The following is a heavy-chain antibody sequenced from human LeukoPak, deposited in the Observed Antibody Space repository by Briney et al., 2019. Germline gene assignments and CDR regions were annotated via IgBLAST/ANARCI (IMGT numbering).Heavy chain of an antibody. CDR3: ARANMVRGVGLFLDRNWFDP. CDR1: GGSFSSGNYY. D-gene: IGHD3-10*01. V-gene: IGHV4-61*02. J-gene: IGHJ5*02. CDR2: VYSSGST. Sequence: PSETLSLTCTVSGGSFSSGNYYWTWIRQPAGKGLEWMGRVYSSGSTNYNPSLKSRVTISVDTSKNQFSLKLSSVTAADTAVYYCARANMVRGVGLFLDRNWFDPWGQGTLVTVSS.